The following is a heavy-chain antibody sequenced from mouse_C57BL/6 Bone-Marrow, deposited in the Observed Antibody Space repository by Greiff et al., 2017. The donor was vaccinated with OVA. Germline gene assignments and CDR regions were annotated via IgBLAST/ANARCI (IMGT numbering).Heavy chain of an antibody. D-gene: IGHD3-2*02. Sequence: QVQLKQPGAELVRPGTSVKLSCKASGYTFTSYWMHWVKQRPGQGLEWIGVIDPSDSYTNYNQKFKGKATLTVDTSSSTAYMQLSSLTSEDSAVYYCARMTAQAFDYWGQGTTLTVSS. V-gene: IGHV1-59*01. CDR3: ARMTAQAFDY. CDR2: IDPSDSYT. J-gene: IGHJ2*01. CDR1: GYTFTSYW.